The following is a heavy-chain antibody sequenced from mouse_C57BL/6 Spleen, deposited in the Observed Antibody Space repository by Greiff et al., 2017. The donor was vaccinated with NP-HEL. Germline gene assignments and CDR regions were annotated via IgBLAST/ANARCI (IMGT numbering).Heavy chain of an antibody. CDR3: ASPYGNSPWFAY. J-gene: IGHJ3*01. V-gene: IGHV1-64*01. D-gene: IGHD2-10*02. CDR2: IHPSSGST. CDR1: GYTFTSYW. Sequence: QVQLQQPGAELVKPGASVKLSCKASGYTFTSYWMHWVKQRPGQGLEWIGMIHPSSGSTNYNEKFKSKATLTVDESSSPVYMQLSSLTSEDAAVYYCASPYGNSPWFAYWGKGTLVTVSA.